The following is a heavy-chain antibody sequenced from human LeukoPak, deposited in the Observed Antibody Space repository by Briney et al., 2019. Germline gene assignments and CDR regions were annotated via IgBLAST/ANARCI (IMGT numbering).Heavy chain of an antibody. CDR1: GYTFTTYD. V-gene: IGHV1-8*01. J-gene: IGHJ5*02. CDR3: VRDADTSRGRDP. CDR2: MNPNSGNT. D-gene: IGHD1-26*01. Sequence: ASVKVSCEASGYTFTTYDINWVRQATGQGLEWMGWMNPNSGNTGYAQKFQGRVTMTAGRSTNTAYMELRSLRPGDTAEYYCVRDADTSRGRDPWGQEPWSRSLQ.